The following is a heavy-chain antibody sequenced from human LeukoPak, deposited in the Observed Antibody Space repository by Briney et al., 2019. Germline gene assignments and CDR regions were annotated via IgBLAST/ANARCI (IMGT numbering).Heavy chain of an antibody. D-gene: IGHD4-17*01. CDR2: ISWNSGSI. CDR1: GFTFDDYA. J-gene: IGHJ2*01. V-gene: IGHV3-9*01. Sequence: PGGSLRLSCAASGFTFDDYAMHWVRQAPGKGLEWVSGISWNSGSIGYADSVKGRFTISRDNAKNSLYLQMNSLRAEDTALYYCAKIRDYGDYPNYWYFDLWGRGTLVTVSS. CDR3: AKIRDYGDYPNYWYFDL.